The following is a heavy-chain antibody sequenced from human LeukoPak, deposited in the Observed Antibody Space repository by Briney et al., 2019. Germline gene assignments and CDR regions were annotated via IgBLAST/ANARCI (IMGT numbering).Heavy chain of an antibody. J-gene: IGHJ6*02. V-gene: IGHV4-31*03. CDR3: AGTSYCGGDCRSSYYYYGMDV. CDR1: GGSISSGGYY. CDR2: IYYSGST. Sequence: SETLSLTCTVSGGSISSGGYYWSWIRQHPGKGLEWIGYIYYSGSTYYNPSLKSRVTMSVDTSKNQFSLKLSSVTAADTAVYYCAGTSYCGGDCRSSYYYYGMDVWGQGTTVTVPS. D-gene: IGHD2-21*02.